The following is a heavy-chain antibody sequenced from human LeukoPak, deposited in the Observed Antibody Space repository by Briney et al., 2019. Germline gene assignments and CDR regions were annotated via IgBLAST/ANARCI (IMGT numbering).Heavy chain of an antibody. CDR3: ARDRGVGAGTFDY. CDR2: IYHSGST. V-gene: IGHV4-4*02. J-gene: IGHJ4*02. D-gene: IGHD1-26*01. Sequence: WVRQPPGKGLEWIGEIYHSGSTNYNPSLKSRVTISVDKSKNQFSLKLSSVTAADTAVYYCARDRGVGAGTFDYWGQGTLVTVSS.